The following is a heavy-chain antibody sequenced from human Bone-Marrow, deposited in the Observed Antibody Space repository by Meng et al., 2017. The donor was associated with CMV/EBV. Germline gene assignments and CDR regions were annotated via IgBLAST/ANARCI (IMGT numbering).Heavy chain of an antibody. Sequence: ASVKVSCKASGYTFTSYYMHWVRQAPGQGLEWMGIINPSGGSTSYAQKFQGRVTMTRDTSTSTVYMELSSLRSEDTAVYYCARGITMVRGNYYYGMDVWGPGNTVTGAS. CDR2: INPSGGST. D-gene: IGHD3-10*01. J-gene: IGHJ6*02. V-gene: IGHV1-46*01. CDR1: GYTFTSYY. CDR3: ARGITMVRGNYYYGMDV.